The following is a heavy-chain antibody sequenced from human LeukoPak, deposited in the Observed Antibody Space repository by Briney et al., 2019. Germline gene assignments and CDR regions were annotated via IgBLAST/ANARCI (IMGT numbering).Heavy chain of an antibody. Sequence: PSQTLSLTCTVSGGSISSGGYYWSWIRQPPGKGLEWIGEINHSGSTNYNPSLKSRVTISVDTSKNQFSLKLSSVTAADTAVYYCARNSYELDSSGYHPYIDYWGQGTLVTVSS. V-gene: IGHV4-30-2*01. CDR3: ARNSYELDSSGYHPYIDY. CDR2: INHSGST. CDR1: GGSISSGGYY. J-gene: IGHJ4*02. D-gene: IGHD3-22*01.